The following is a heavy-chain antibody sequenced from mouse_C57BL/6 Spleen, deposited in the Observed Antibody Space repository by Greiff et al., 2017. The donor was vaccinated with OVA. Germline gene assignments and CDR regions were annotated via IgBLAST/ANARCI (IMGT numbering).Heavy chain of an antibody. CDR1: GFTFSDYG. V-gene: IGHV5-17*01. Sequence: EVQVVESGGGLVKPGGSLKLSCAASGFTFSDYGMHWVRQAPEKGLEWVAYISSGSSTIYYAGTVKGRFTISRDNAKNTLFLQMTSLRSEDTAMYYCARTGTNYFDYWGQGTTLTVSS. CDR2: ISSGSSTI. CDR3: ARTGTNYFDY. D-gene: IGHD4-1*01. J-gene: IGHJ2*01.